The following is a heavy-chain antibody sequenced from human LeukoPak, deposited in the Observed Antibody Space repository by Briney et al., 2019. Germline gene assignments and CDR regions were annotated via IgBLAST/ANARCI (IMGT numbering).Heavy chain of an antibody. D-gene: IGHD5-24*01. CDR1: GFTFSSYE. CDR2: ISSSGSTI. J-gene: IGHJ4*02. CDR3: AKLISPYDS. V-gene: IGHV3-48*03. Sequence: GGSLRLSRAASGFTFSSYEMNWVRQAPGKGLEWVSYISSSGSTIYYADSVKGRFTISRDNSKNTLYLQMNSLRAEDTAVYYCAKLISPYDSWGQGILVTVSS.